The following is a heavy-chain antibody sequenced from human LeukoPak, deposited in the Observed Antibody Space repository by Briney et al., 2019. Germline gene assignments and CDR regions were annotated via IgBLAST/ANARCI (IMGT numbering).Heavy chain of an antibody. CDR1: GFTFSNYW. D-gene: IGHD3-3*01. V-gene: IGHV3-7*05. CDR2: IRQDGSEK. J-gene: IGHJ5*02. CDR3: ARENVDYDFWSGYPNWFDP. Sequence: GGSLRLSCSASGFTFSNYWMSWVRQAPGKGLEWVANIRQDGSEKYYVDSVKGRFTISRDNAKKSLYLQMNSLRAEDTAVYYCARENVDYDFWSGYPNWFDPWGQGTLVTVSS.